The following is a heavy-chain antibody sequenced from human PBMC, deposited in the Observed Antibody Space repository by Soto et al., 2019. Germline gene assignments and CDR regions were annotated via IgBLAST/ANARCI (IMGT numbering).Heavy chain of an antibody. CDR1: GGSISSGGYS. J-gene: IGHJ5*02. V-gene: IGHV4-30-2*01. CDR2: IYHSGST. Sequence: QLQLQESGSGLVKPSQTLSLTCAVSGGSISSGGYSWSWIRQPPGKGLEWIGYIYHSGSTYYNPSLKSRVTISGDRSKNQFSLKLSSVTAAATAVYYCARWWMYAPRFAPWGQGNLVTVSS. CDR3: ARWWMYAPRFAP. D-gene: IGHD2-8*01.